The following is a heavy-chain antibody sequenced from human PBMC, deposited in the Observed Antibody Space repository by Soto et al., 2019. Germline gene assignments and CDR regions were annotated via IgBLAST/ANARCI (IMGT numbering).Heavy chain of an antibody. CDR2: ISSSSSHT. V-gene: IGHV3-11*06. CDR1: GFTFSDYY. J-gene: IGHJ5*02. Sequence: LRLSCAASGFTFSDYYMSWIRQAPGKGLGWVSYISSSSSHTNYADSVKGRFNISRDNAKNSLYLQMNSLRAEDTAVYYCARGRRSSTRGWFDTWGQGTLVTVSS. D-gene: IGHD6-6*01. CDR3: ARGRRSSTRGWFDT.